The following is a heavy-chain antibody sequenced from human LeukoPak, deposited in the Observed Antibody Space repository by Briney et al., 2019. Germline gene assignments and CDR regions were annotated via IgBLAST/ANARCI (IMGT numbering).Heavy chain of an antibody. Sequence: GGSLRLSCEGSGFTFSSYSMIWVRRAPGKGLEWVSSIRGDSTETRHADSLMGRFTISRDNAKKSLYLQMNSLRAEDTAVYYCARGHFGVVLDYWGQGTLVTVSS. D-gene: IGHD3-3*01. V-gene: IGHV3-21*01. CDR1: GFTFSSYS. CDR3: ARGHFGVVLDY. CDR2: IRGDSTET. J-gene: IGHJ4*02.